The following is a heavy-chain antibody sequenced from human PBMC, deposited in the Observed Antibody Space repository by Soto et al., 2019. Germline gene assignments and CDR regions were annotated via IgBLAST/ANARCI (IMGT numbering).Heavy chain of an antibody. Sequence: EMQLLESGGDLVQPGGSLRLSCAASGFTFSSYAMTWVRQAPGKGLEYISAISGSGATTYYADSMKGRFTVSRDNSKNTLYLQMNSLRAEDTALYYCAKERDDIGMVDAFEIWGQGTRVTVSS. J-gene: IGHJ3*02. V-gene: IGHV3-23*01. CDR2: ISGSGATT. D-gene: IGHD2-15*01. CDR3: AKERDDIGMVDAFEI. CDR1: GFTFSSYA.